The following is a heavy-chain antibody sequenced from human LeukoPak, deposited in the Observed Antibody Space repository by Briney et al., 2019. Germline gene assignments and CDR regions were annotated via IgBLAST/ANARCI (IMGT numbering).Heavy chain of an antibody. D-gene: IGHD1-26*01. CDR3: ARRGSYYVGSAFDI. V-gene: IGHV4-39*07. J-gene: IGHJ3*02. CDR2: INHSGST. Sequence: PSETLSLTCTVSGGSISSSSYYWGWIRQPPGKGLEWIGEINHSGSTNYNPSLKSRITISVDTSKNQFSLKLSSVTAADTAVYYCARRGSYYVGSAFDIWGQGTMVTVSS. CDR1: GGSISSSSYY.